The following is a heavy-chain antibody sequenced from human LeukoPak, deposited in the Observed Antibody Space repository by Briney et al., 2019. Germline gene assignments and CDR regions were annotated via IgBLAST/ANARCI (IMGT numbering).Heavy chain of an antibody. CDR3: AKVSVWYTKGSYGY. J-gene: IGHJ4*02. V-gene: IGHV3-23*01. Sequence: GGPLRLSCAASGFTFSSYAMSWVRQAPGKGLEWVSAISGSGGSTYYADSVKGRFTISRDNSKNTLYLQMNSLRAEDTAVYYCAKVSVWYTKGSYGYWGQGTLVTVSS. D-gene: IGHD3-16*01. CDR2: ISGSGGST. CDR1: GFTFSSYA.